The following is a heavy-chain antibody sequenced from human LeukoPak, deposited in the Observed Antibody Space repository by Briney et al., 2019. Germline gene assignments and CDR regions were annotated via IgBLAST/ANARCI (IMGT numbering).Heavy chain of an antibody. D-gene: IGHD5-18*01. CDR2: ISWNSGSI. CDR3: AKSGYSYEGEYYFDY. CDR1: GFTFDDYA. Sequence: GGSLRLSCAASGFTFDDYAMHWVRQAPGKGLEWVSGISWNSGSIVYADSVKGRFTISRDNAKNSLYLQMNSLRAEDMALYYCAKSGYSYEGEYYFDYWGQGTLVTVSS. J-gene: IGHJ4*02. V-gene: IGHV3-9*03.